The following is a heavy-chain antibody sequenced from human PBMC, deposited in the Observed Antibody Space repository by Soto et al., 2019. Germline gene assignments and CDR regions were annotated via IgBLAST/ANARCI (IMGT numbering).Heavy chain of an antibody. CDR3: ATLTITVTTTGYYYYGMDV. J-gene: IGHJ6*02. CDR1: GYSFTSYW. Sequence: GESLKISCKGSGYSFTSYWISWVRQMPGKGLEWMGRIDPSDSYTNYSPSLQGHVTISADKSISTAYLQWSSLKASDTAMYYCATLTITVTTTGYYYYGMDVWGQGTTVTVSS. V-gene: IGHV5-10-1*01. CDR2: IDPSDSYT. D-gene: IGHD4-17*01.